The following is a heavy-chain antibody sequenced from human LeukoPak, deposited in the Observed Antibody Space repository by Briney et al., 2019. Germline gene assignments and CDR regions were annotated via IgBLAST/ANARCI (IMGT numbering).Heavy chain of an antibody. D-gene: IGHD4-11*01. J-gene: IGHJ6*02. CDR1: GGSFSGYY. CDR3: ARLHWKFYSS. V-gene: IGHV4-34*01. Sequence: SETLSLTCAVYGGSFSGYYWSWIRQPPGKGLEWIGEINHSGSTNYNPSLKSRVTISVDASKNQFSLKLSSVTAADTAVYYCARLHWKFYSSWGQGTTVTVSS. CDR2: INHSGST.